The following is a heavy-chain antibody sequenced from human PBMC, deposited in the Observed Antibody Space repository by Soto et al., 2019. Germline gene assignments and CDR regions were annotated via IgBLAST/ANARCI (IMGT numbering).Heavy chain of an antibody. V-gene: IGHV4-38-2*01. CDR2: IYHSGST. Sequence: SETLSLTCAVSGYSISSGYYWGWIRQPPGKGLEWIGSIYHSGSTYYNPSLKSRVTISVDTSKNQFSLKLSSVTAADTAVYYCASNYDFWGPWGQGTLVTASS. CDR3: ASNYDFWGP. D-gene: IGHD3-3*01. CDR1: GYSISSGYY. J-gene: IGHJ5*02.